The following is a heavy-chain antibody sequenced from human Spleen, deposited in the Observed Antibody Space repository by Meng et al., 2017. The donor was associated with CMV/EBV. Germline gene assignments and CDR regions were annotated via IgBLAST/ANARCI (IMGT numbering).Heavy chain of an antibody. CDR2: IYYSGST. J-gene: IGHJ4*02. D-gene: IGHD5-12*01. V-gene: IGHV4-30-4*08. CDR3: ARRSSVATPFDY. CDR1: GGSISSGDYY. Sequence: LRLSCTVSGGSISSGDYYWSWIRQPPGKGLEWIGYIYYSGSTFYNSSLKSRVTISVDTSKNQFSLKLSSVTAADTAVYYCARRSSVATPFDYWGQGTLVTVSS.